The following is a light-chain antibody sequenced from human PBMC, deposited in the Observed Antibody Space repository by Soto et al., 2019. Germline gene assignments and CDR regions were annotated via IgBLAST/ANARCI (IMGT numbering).Light chain of an antibody. CDR3: SSFAGSNNLV. CDR1: SSDVGGYNY. V-gene: IGLV2-8*01. Sequence: QSVLTQPPSASGSPGQSVTISCTGTSSDVGGYNYVSWYQQHPGKAPKLMIYEVSKRPSGVPDRFSGSKSGNTASLTVSGLQAGEEADYFRSSFAGSNNLVFRRGTKLTVL. CDR2: EVS. J-gene: IGLJ2*01.